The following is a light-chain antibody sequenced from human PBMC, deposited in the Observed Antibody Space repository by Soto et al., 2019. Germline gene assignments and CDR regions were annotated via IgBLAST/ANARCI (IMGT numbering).Light chain of an antibody. Sequence: DIQMTQSPSSLSASVEDRVIITCRASQSISNHLNWYQQKPGKAPKLLIYSASSLQSGVPSRFSGSGSVTDFTLTISSLQPEDFATYYCQQSYSTPNTFGQGTKVDIK. V-gene: IGKV1-39*01. CDR1: QSISNH. CDR3: QQSYSTPNT. J-gene: IGKJ1*01. CDR2: SAS.